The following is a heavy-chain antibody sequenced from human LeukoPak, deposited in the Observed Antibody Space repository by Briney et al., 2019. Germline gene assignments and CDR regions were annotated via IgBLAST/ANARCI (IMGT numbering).Heavy chain of an antibody. CDR3: APGWAAVDAY. D-gene: IGHD6-13*01. CDR1: GGSFSTYY. V-gene: IGHV4-34*01. Sequence: SETLSLTCALYGGSFSTYYWFWIRQPPGKGLEWIGEINHSGNTNYNPSLKSRVTISVDTSKNQFSLKLSSMTAADTAVYYCAPGWAAVDAYWGQGTLVTVSS. CDR2: INHSGNT. J-gene: IGHJ4*02.